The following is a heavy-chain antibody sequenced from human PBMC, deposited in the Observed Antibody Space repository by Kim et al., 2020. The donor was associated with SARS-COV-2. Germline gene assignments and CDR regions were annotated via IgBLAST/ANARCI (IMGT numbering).Heavy chain of an antibody. Sequence: SETLSLTCTVSGGSISSRYYYWGWIRQPPGKGLEWIGSMYYSGSNDHYNPSLKSRVTLSVDTSKNQFSLKLSSVTAADTAVYYCASGYSSSWYDSAFDIWGQGTMVTVSS. D-gene: IGHD6-13*01. J-gene: IGHJ3*02. CDR1: GGSISSRYYY. CDR3: ASGYSSSWYDSAFDI. V-gene: IGHV4-39*01. CDR2: MYYSGSND.